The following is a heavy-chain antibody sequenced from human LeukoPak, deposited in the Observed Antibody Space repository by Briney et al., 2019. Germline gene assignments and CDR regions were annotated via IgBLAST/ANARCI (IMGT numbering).Heavy chain of an antibody. D-gene: IGHD4-17*01. CDR3: ARDDYGTTDY. J-gene: IGHJ4*02. V-gene: IGHV3-33*01. Sequence: GRSLRLSCAASGFTFSSHGMHWVRQAPGKGLEWVAVIWYDGSNKYYADSVKGRFTISRDNSKNTLYLQMNSLRAEDTAVYYCARDDYGTTDYWGQGTLVTVSS. CDR2: IWYDGSNK. CDR1: GFTFSSHG.